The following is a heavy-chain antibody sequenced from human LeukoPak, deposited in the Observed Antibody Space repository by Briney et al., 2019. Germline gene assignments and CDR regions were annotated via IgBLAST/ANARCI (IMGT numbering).Heavy chain of an antibody. CDR3: ARDFGYSSGWYPHPSGGGWFDP. J-gene: IGHJ5*02. D-gene: IGHD6-19*01. V-gene: IGHV4-38-2*02. CDR2: IYHSGST. CDR1: GYSMSSGYY. Sequence: SETLSLTCAVSGYSMSSGYYWGWIRQPPGKGLEWIGSIYHSGSTYYNPSLKSRVTISVDTSKNQFSLKLSSVTAADTAVYYCARDFGYSSGWYPHPSGGGWFDPWGQGTLVTVSS.